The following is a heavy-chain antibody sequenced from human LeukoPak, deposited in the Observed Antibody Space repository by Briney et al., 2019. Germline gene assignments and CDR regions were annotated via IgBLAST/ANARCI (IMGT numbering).Heavy chain of an antibody. J-gene: IGHJ2*01. Sequence: PGGSLRLSCAASGFTLSSYWMSWVRQAPGKGLEWVANINQDGSETDYVDSLRGRFTISRDNAKNSLHLQIDGLRAEDTAVYYCALAFGLTSDDIPSPWYFARWGRGNLVTVSS. CDR2: INQDGSET. D-gene: IGHD3/OR15-3a*01. CDR1: GFTLSSYW. V-gene: IGHV3-7*01. CDR3: ALAFGLTSDDIPSPWYFAR.